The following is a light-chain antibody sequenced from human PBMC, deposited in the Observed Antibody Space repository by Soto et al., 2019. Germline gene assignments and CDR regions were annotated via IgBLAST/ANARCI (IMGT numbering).Light chain of an antibody. CDR2: GAS. CDR3: QQSYSSPPT. Sequence: DIQMTQSPSTLSASVGDRVTITCRASQSISYRLAWYQQKPGKAPKLLIYGASSLQSGVPSRFSGSRSGPDFTLTISSLQPEDFATYYCQQSYSSPPTFGQGTKVDIK. CDR1: QSISYR. J-gene: IGKJ1*01. V-gene: IGKV1-39*01.